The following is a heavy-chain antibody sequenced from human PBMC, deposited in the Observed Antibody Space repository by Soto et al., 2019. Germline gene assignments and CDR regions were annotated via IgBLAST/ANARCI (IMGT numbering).Heavy chain of an antibody. CDR2: IYYGGST. D-gene: IGHD7-27*01. J-gene: IGHJ4*02. CDR1: GGSISSGGYS. Sequence: SETLSHTCTVSGGSISSGGYSWSWIRQSPGKGLEWIGFIYYGGSTNYNPSPKGRVTISVDTPKNQFSLKLSSVTAADTAVYYCAKNWNWGSLVHWGQGTLVTVSS. V-gene: IGHV4-61*08. CDR3: AKNWNWGSLVH.